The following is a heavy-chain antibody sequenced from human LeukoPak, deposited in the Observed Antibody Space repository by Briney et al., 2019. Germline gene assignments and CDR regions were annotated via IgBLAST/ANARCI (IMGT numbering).Heavy chain of an antibody. CDR3: ARDGAQPYYYGSGSQNWFDP. J-gene: IGHJ5*02. CDR2: INPNSGGT. Sequence: GASVTVSLTDSGYTFTVYYMHWVRQAPGQGLGWVGWINPNSGGTNYAQKFQGRVTMTRDTSINTAYMELSRLRSDDTAVYYCARDGAQPYYYGSGSQNWFDPWGQGTLVTVSS. V-gene: IGHV1-2*02. CDR1: GYTFTVYY. D-gene: IGHD3-10*01.